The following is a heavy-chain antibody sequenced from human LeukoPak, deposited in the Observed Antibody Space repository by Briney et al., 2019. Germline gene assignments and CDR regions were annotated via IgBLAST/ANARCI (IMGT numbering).Heavy chain of an antibody. CDR1: GGSFSGYY. Sequence: SETLSLTCAVYGGSFSGYYWSWIRQPPGKGLEWIGEIHHSGSTNYNPSLKSRVTISVDTSKNQFSLKLSSVTAADTAVYYCARGLPYCSSTSCYVGYNWFDPWAREPWSPSPQ. CDR2: IHHSGST. D-gene: IGHD2-2*01. CDR3: ARGLPYCSSTSCYVGYNWFDP. V-gene: IGHV4-34*01. J-gene: IGHJ5*02.